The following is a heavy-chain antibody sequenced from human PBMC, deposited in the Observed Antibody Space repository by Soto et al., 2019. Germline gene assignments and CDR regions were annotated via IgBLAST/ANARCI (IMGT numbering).Heavy chain of an antibody. CDR1: GGSISSYY. CDR3: ARSWFGGSFDP. CDR2: IYYSGST. J-gene: IGHJ5*02. V-gene: IGHV4-59*01. Sequence: QVQLQESGPGLVKPSETLSLTCTVSGGSISSYYWSWIRQPPGKGLEWIGYIYYSGSTNYNPSLKSRVTISVDTSKNQSALKLSSVTAADTAVYYCARSWFGGSFDPWGQGTLVTVSS. D-gene: IGHD3-10*01.